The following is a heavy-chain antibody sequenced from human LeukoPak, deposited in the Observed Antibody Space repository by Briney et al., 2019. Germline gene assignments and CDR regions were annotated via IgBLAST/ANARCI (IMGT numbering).Heavy chain of an antibody. Sequence: ASVKVSCKASGYTFTSYAMNWVRQAPGQGLEWMGWINPNSGGTKYAQKFQGRVTMTRDTSIRTAYMELSSLRSDDTAVYYCAKYFVDGSGNYYNRLHYWFDPWGQGTLVTVSS. CDR1: GYTFTSYA. CDR3: AKYFVDGSGNYYNRLHYWFDP. D-gene: IGHD3-10*01. J-gene: IGHJ5*02. V-gene: IGHV1-2*02. CDR2: INPNSGGT.